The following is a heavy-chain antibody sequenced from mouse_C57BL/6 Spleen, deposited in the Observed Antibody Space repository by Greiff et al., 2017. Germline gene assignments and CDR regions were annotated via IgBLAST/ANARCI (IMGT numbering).Heavy chain of an antibody. J-gene: IGHJ3*01. D-gene: IGHD1-1*01. CDR2: INPNNGGT. V-gene: IGHV1-26*01. CDR3: ARSGNRRGSSPWFAY. CDR1: GYTFTDYY. Sequence: EVQLQQSGPELVKPGASVKISCKASGYTFTDYYMNWVKQSHGKSLEWIGDINPNNGGTSYNQKFKGKATLTVDKSSSTAYMELRSLTSEDSAVYYCARSGNRRGSSPWFAYWGQGTLVTVSA.